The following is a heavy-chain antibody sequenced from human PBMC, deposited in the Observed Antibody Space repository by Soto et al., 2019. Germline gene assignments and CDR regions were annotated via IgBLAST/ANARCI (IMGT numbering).Heavy chain of an antibody. CDR3: ARGRKDDYGDPGDFDY. CDR1: GFTFSSYG. J-gene: IGHJ4*02. CDR2: ITGNGGST. V-gene: IGHV3-64*01. Sequence: EVQLVESGGGLVQPGGSVRLSCAASGFTFSSYGMHWVRQAPGKGLEYVSAITGNGGSTYYANSVKGRFTISRDNSKNTLSLQMGSLRADDMAVYYCARGRKDDYGDPGDFDYWGQGTLVTVSS. D-gene: IGHD4-17*01.